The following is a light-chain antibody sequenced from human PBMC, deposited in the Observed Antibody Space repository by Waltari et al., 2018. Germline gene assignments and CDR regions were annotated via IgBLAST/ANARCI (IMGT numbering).Light chain of an antibody. CDR3: SSYTSSSTLV. Sequence: QSALTQPASVSGSPGQSITISCTGTSSDVGGYNYVSWYQQHPGKAPKLMIYDVSNRPSGGSIRCSGSKSGNTASLTISGLQAEDEADYYCSSYTSSSTLVFGGGTKLTVL. CDR2: DVS. J-gene: IGLJ3*02. V-gene: IGLV2-14*03. CDR1: SSDVGGYNY.